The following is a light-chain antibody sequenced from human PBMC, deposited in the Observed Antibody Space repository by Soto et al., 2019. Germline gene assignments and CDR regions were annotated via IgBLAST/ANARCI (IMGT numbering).Light chain of an antibody. CDR1: SSNIGAAFP. V-gene: IGLV1-40*01. J-gene: IGLJ3*02. CDR2: GNT. CDR3: QAYDSSLSAWV. Sequence: QSVLTQPPSVSGRPRQRVSISCTGRSSNIGAAFPVHWYRHPPGTARQLLISGNTNRLSGVPDRFSSSPSGSSASLTISGLEVEDEADYSCQAYDSSLSAWVFCGGTELTVL.